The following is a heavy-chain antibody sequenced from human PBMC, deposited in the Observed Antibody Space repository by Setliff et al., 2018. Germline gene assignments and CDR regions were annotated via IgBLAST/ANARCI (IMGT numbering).Heavy chain of an antibody. CDR1: GYTFTGHY. J-gene: IGHJ3*02. CDR2: IKPNTGGT. V-gene: IGHV1-2*06. CDR3: ARDLDYQYYYETSGRDAFDI. Sequence: ASVKVSCKASGYTFTGHYLHWVRQAPGQGLEWMGRIKPNTGGTTYAQKFLGRVTITTDESTSTAYMELSSLRSDDTAVYYCARDLDYQYYYETSGRDAFDIWGQGTMVTVSS. D-gene: IGHD3-22*01.